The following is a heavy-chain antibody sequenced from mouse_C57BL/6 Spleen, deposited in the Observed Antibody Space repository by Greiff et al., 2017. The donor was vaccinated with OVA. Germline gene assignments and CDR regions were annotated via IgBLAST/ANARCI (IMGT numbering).Heavy chain of an antibody. CDR2: IYPGSGNT. V-gene: IGHV1-66*01. CDR1: GYSFTSYY. CDR3: AGADYYGSYVAWFAY. Sequence: VQLKESGPELVKPGASVKISCKASGYSFTSYYIHWVKQRPGQGLEWIGWIYPGSGNTKYNEKFKGKATLTADTSSSTAYMKLSSVASEDSAVDDCAGADYYGSYVAWFAYWGQGTLVTVSA. J-gene: IGHJ3*01. D-gene: IGHD2-1*01.